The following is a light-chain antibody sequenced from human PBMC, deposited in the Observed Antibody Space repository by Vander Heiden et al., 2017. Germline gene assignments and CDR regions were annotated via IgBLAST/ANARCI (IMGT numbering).Light chain of an antibody. J-gene: IGLJ3*02. CDR2: AKN. V-gene: IGLV3-19*01. CDR3: NCRDSSGYHLV. Sequence: SSELTQAPAVSVALGQTVSLTRQGDSLRTYYASCYQQKPGQAPLLVIYAKNSRPSGVADRFSGSSSGNTASLTITGFQAEDEADYYYNCRDSSGYHLVFGGGTRLTVL. CDR1: SLRTYY.